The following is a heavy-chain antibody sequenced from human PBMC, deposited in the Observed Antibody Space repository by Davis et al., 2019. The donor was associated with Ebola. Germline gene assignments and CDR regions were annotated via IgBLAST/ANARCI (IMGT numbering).Heavy chain of an antibody. D-gene: IGHD6-13*01. V-gene: IGHV4-39*01. CDR2: INYSGST. CDR1: GGSISSSSYY. Sequence: SETLSLTCTVSGGSISSSSYYWGWIRQPPGKGLEWIGTINYSGSTYYNPSLKSRVTISVDTSKNQVSLKLRSVTAADTAVYYCARYPGMAAAGTGYYYGMDVWGQGTTVTVSS. CDR3: ARYPGMAAAGTGYYYGMDV. J-gene: IGHJ6*02.